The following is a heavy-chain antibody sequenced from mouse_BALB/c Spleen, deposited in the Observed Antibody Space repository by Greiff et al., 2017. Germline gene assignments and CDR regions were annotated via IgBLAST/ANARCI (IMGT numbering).Heavy chain of an antibody. CDR2: IRNKANGYTT. V-gene: IGHV7-3*02. CDR1: GFTFTDYY. CDR3: ARGSPWFAY. J-gene: IGHJ3*01. Sequence: EVHLVESGGGLVQPGGSLRLSCATSGFTFTDYYMSWVRQPPGKALEWLGFIRNKANGYTTEYSASVKGRFTISRDNSQSILYLQMNTLRAEDSATYYCARGSPWFAYWGQGTLVTVSA.